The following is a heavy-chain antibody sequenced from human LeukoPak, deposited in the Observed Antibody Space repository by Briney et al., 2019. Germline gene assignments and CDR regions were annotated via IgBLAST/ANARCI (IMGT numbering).Heavy chain of an antibody. J-gene: IGHJ5*02. D-gene: IGHD5-18*01. CDR1: GGSISSYY. CDR3: ARHGHYSYGSMGFDP. CDR2: IYYSGST. Sequence: SETLSLTCTVSGGSISSYYWSWIRQPPGKGLEWIGYIYYSGSTNYNPSLKSRVTISVDTSKNQFSLKLSSVTAADTAVYYCARHGHYSYGSMGFDPWGQGTLVTVSS. V-gene: IGHV4-59*08.